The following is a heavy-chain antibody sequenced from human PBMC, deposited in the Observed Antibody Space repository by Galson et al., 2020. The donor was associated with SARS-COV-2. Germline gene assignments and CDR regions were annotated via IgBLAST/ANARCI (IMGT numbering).Heavy chain of an antibody. J-gene: IGHJ2*01. V-gene: IGHV4-38-2*02. D-gene: IGHD3-22*01. Sequence: SQTLSLTCTVSGYSVSTTNYWGWVRQPPGRGLEWIGRVYPSGTTYYNPSLKSRVTISVDTSKNQFSLRLESVTAADTALYYCARQGVNMIVLVTVPGWYFDLWGRGTLVTVSS. CDR2: VYPSGTT. CDR3: ARQGVNMIVLVTVPGWYFDL. CDR1: GYSVSTTNY.